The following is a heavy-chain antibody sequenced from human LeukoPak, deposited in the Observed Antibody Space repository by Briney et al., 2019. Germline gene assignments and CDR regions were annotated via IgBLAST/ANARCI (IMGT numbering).Heavy chain of an antibody. V-gene: IGHV3-23*01. Sequence: GGSLRLSCAASGFTFSSYAMSWVRQAPGKGLEWVSAISGSGGSTYYADSAKGRFTISRDNSKNTLYLQMNSLRAEDTAVYYCAKLHGYDSSGYSDYWGQGTLVTVSS. J-gene: IGHJ4*02. CDR2: ISGSGGST. CDR3: AKLHGYDSSGYSDY. D-gene: IGHD3-22*01. CDR1: GFTFSSYA.